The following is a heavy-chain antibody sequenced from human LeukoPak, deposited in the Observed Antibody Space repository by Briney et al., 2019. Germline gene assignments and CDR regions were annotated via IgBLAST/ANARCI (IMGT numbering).Heavy chain of an antibody. CDR3: AELGSTMIGGV. CDR2: ISSSGSTI. V-gene: IGHV3-48*03. Sequence: PGGSLRLSCAASGFTFSSYEMKWVRPAQGKGLEGVSYISSSGSTIYYADSVKGRFTISRDNAKNSLYLQMNSLRAEDTAVYYCAELGSTMIGGVWGKGTTVTISS. CDR1: GFTFSSYE. J-gene: IGHJ6*04. D-gene: IGHD3-10*02.